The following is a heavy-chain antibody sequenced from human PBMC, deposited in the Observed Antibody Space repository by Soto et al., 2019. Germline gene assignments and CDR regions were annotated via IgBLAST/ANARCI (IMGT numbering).Heavy chain of an antibody. D-gene: IGHD3-10*01. CDR1: GGSVSSGSYY. CDR2: IYYSGST. Sequence: PSETLSLTCTVSGGSVSSGSYYWSWIRQPPGKGLEWIGYIYYSGSTNYNPSLKSRVTISVDTSKNQFSLKLSSVTAADTAVYYCARDLYGNYYHGMDVWGQGTTVTVSS. V-gene: IGHV4-61*01. J-gene: IGHJ6*02. CDR3: ARDLYGNYYHGMDV.